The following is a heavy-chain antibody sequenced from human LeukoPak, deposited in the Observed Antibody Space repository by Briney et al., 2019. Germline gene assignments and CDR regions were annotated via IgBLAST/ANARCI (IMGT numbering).Heavy chain of an antibody. J-gene: IGHJ4*02. V-gene: IGHV3-30-3*01. CDR2: ISYDGSNK. D-gene: IGHD3-22*01. CDR1: GFTFSSYA. CDR3: ARDVYYDSSGYPDY. Sequence: GGSLRLSCAASGFTFSSYAMHWVRQAPGKGLEWVAVISYDGSNKYYADSVKGRFTISRDNSKNTLYLQMNSLRAEDTAVYYCARDVYYDSSGYPDYWGQGTPVTVSS.